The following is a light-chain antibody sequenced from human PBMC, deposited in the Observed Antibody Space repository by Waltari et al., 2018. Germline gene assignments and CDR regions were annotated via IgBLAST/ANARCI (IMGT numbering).Light chain of an antibody. J-gene: IGLJ2*01. CDR2: YDS. CDR1: NIGSKN. V-gene: IGLV3-21*01. CDR3: QVWDSSSDRV. Sequence: SYDVTQPRSVSVSPGQTARITCGGANIGSKNVHWYQQKPAQAPGLVIYYDSDRPSGIPERFSGSNSGNTATLTISGVEAGDEADYYCQVWDSSSDRVFGGGTRLTVL.